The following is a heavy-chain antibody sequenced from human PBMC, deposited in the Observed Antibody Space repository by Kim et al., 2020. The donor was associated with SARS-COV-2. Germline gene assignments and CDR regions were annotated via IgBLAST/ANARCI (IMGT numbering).Heavy chain of an antibody. V-gene: IGHV1-8*01. D-gene: IGHD3-22*01. CDR3: ARGSGYYDSSLDY. Sequence: YAQKFQGRVTMTRNTAISTAYMELSSLRSEDTAVYYCARGSGYYDSSLDYWGQGTLVTVSS. J-gene: IGHJ4*02.